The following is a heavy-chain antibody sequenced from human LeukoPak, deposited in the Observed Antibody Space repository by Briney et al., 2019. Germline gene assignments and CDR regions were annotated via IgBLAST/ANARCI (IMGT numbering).Heavy chain of an antibody. CDR2: ITGTGDTT. CDR1: SFTFSSYV. CDR3: AKEGYASGWLDS. J-gene: IGHJ4*02. Sequence: GGSLRLSCAASSFTFSSYVMTWVRQAPGKGLEWVSAITGTGDTTYYTHSVRGRFTISRDNSKNTLFLQMNSLRADDTAVYYCAKEGYASGWLDSWGQGTLATVSS. V-gene: IGHV3-23*01. D-gene: IGHD6-19*01.